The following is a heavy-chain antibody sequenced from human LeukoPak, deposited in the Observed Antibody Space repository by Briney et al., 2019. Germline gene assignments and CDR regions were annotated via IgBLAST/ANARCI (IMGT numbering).Heavy chain of an antibody. D-gene: IGHD3-22*01. CDR2: IYHSGST. CDR1: GGSISSSNW. V-gene: IGHV4-4*02. Sequence: SETLSLTCAVSGGSISSSNWWSRVRQPPGKGLEWIGEIYHSGSTNYNPSLKSRVTISVDKSKNQFSLKLSSVTAADTAVYYCARAQHFDDSSGYGLHYFDYWGQGTLVTVSS. J-gene: IGHJ4*02. CDR3: ARAQHFDDSSGYGLHYFDY.